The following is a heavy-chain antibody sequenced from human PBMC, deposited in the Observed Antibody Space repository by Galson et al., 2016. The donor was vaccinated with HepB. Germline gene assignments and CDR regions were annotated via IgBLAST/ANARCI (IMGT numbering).Heavy chain of an antibody. D-gene: IGHD2-15*01. CDR3: VRELVVVVAVTEGVAGAVGFDY. V-gene: IGHV3-33*01. Sequence: SLRLSCAASGFTFNTHGMHWVRQAPGKGLEWVAVIWYDGSNKYYADSVKGRFTISRDNSKNTLYLQMNSLRAEDTAVYYCVRELVVVVAVTEGVAGAVGFDYWGQGTLVTVSS. CDR1: GFTFNTHG. CDR2: IWYDGSNK. J-gene: IGHJ4*02.